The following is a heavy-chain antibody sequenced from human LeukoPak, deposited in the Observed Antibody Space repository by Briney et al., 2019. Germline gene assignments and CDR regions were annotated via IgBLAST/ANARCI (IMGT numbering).Heavy chain of an antibody. Sequence: QSGGSLRLSCAASGFTFSTYGMHWVRQAPGKGLEWVAVISYDGSNEYYADSVKGRFTISRDNSKNTLYLQMSNLRAEDTAVYFCARGGGLDVWGQGATVTVSS. CDR3: ARGGGLDV. V-gene: IGHV3-30*03. J-gene: IGHJ6*02. CDR1: GFTFSTYG. CDR2: ISYDGSNE. D-gene: IGHD3-16*01.